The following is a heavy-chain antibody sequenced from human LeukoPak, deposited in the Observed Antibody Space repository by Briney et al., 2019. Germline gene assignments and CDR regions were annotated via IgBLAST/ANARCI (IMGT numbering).Heavy chain of an antibody. CDR3: ASYSYYYDSSGYFDY. J-gene: IGHJ4*02. V-gene: IGHV4-4*02. CDR1: GGSISSSNW. CDR2: IYYSGST. D-gene: IGHD3-22*01. Sequence: SETLSLTCAVSGGSISSSNWWSWVRQPPGKGLEWIGYIYYSGSTNYNPSLKSRVTISVDTSKNQFSLKLSPVTAADTAVYYCASYSYYYDSSGYFDYWGQGTLVTVSS.